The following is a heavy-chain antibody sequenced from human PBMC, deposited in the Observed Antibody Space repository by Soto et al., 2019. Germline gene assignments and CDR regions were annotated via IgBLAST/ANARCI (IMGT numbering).Heavy chain of an antibody. J-gene: IGHJ4*02. CDR2: SSGYTGNT. D-gene: IGHD6-13*01. Sequence: QVQLVQSGAEVKKPGASVKVSCKASGYSFTSYGISWVRQAPGQGLEWVGWSSGYTGNTNYAQKVQGRVTMITDISTSTAYMELRSLGSDDTAVYYCAREVEAAGGEYDYWGQGTLVTVSS. CDR3: AREVEAAGGEYDY. V-gene: IGHV1-18*01. CDR1: GYSFTSYG.